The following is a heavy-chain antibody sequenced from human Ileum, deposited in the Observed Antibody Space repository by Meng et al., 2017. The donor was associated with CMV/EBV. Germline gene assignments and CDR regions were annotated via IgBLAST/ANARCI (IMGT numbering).Heavy chain of an antibody. J-gene: IGHJ5*02. CDR2: IFATETT. CDR3: ARDRFDP. Sequence: QVLTQDAALVLVTPSSTLSLTCTFAGASLKYSYWSCIRQPAGKGLEWIGRIFATETTNYNPSLKSRVTMSVDTSKNQFSLKLTSVTAADTAVYFCARDRFDPWGQGALVTVSS. CDR1: GASLKYSY. V-gene: IGHV4-4*07.